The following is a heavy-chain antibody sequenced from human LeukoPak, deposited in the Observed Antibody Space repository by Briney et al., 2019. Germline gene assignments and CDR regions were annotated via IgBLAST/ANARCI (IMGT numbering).Heavy chain of an antibody. V-gene: IGHV3-74*01. CDR1: GFTFSSYW. CDR2: IASDGSST. D-gene: IGHD4-23*01. J-gene: IGHJ4*02. CDR3: ARGRPHGNDY. Sequence: GGSLRLSCADSGFTFSSYWMNWVRQAPGKGLVWVSRIASDGSSTTYADSVKGRFSISRDNAKNTLYLQMNSLRVEDTAVYYCARGRPHGNDYWGQGTLVTVSS.